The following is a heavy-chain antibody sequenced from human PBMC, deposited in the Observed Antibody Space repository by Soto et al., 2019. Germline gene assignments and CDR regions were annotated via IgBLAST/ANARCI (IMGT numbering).Heavy chain of an antibody. V-gene: IGHV4-31*03. CDR2: IYYSGST. J-gene: IGHJ4*02. Sequence: PSETLSLTCTVSGDSISSGGYYWSWIRQHPGKGLEWIGNIYYSGSTYYNPSLKSRLTMSVDTSKNQFSLKLTSVTAADTAVYHCARRSAGSGYGHFDYWGQGTLVT. D-gene: IGHD5-12*01. CDR1: GDSISSGGYY. CDR3: ARRSAGSGYGHFDY.